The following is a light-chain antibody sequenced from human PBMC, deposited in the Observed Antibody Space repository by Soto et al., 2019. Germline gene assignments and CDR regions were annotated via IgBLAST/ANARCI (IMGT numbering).Light chain of an antibody. CDR1: SSDIGGYDS. Sequence: QSVLTQPASVSGSPRQSITISCTGTSSDIGGYDSVSWYQQHPGKAPKLMIYEVNNRPSGVSNRFSGSKSGDTASLTISGLQADDEADYYCNSYTSSSPVVVFGGGTKLTVL. CDR2: EVN. CDR3: NSYTSSSPVVV. V-gene: IGLV2-14*01. J-gene: IGLJ2*01.